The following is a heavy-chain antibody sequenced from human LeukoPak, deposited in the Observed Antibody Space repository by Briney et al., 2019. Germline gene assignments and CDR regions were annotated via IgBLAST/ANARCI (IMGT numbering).Heavy chain of an antibody. Sequence: GASLQISCKGSGYSFNTYWIAWVRQMPGRGLEWMGIIYPGDADVKYSPSFQGQVTISADKSITTAYLQWNRLKASDTAMYYCVRHLDFLYGDYCPVSDYWGQGTLVTVSS. J-gene: IGHJ4*02. CDR2: IYPGDADV. CDR1: GYSFNTYW. V-gene: IGHV5-51*01. D-gene: IGHD4-17*01. CDR3: VRHLDFLYGDYCPVSDY.